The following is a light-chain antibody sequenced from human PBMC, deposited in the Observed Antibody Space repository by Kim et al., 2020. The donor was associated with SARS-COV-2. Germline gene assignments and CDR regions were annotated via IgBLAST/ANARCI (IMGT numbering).Light chain of an antibody. CDR2: DAF. CDR3: QQRDKWPLT. Sequence: LSPGERASLYCRASQSVGNFLAWYQQKPGQSPRLVIYDAFNRATGIPDRFRGSWFGTDFTLTISSLEPEEFAVYYCQQRDKWPLTFGGGTKVDIK. V-gene: IGKV3-11*01. J-gene: IGKJ4*01. CDR1: QSVGNF.